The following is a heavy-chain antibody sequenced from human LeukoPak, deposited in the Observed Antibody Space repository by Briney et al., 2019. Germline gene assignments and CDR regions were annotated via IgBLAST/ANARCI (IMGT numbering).Heavy chain of an antibody. CDR3: GRDPVFCGGGSCYGVSYYYYGMDV. V-gene: IGHV1-18*04. J-gene: IGHJ6*04. CDR2: ISAYNGNT. Sequence: ASVKVSCKASGYTFTSYGISWVRQAPGQGLEWMGWISAYNGNTNYAQKLPGRVTMTTDTSTSTAYMELRSLRSDDTAVYYCGRDPVFCGGGSCYGVSYYYYGMDVWGKGTTVTVS. CDR1: GYTFTSYG. D-gene: IGHD2-15*01.